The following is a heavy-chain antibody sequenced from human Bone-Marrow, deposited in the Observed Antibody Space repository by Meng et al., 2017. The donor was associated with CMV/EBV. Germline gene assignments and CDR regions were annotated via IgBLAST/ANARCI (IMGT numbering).Heavy chain of an antibody. J-gene: IGHJ5*02. CDR2: INPNSGGT. D-gene: IGHD4-11*01. CDR1: GYY. CDR3: ARARGPTVTTSRLKGSNWFDP. Sequence: GYYMHWVRQAPGQGLEWMGWINPNSGGTNYAQKFQGRVTMTRDTSISTAYMELSRLRSDDTAVYYCARARGPTVTTSRLKGSNWFDPWGQGTLVTVSS. V-gene: IGHV1-2*02.